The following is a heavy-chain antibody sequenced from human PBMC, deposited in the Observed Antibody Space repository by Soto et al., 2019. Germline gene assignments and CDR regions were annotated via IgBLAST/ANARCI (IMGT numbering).Heavy chain of an antibody. D-gene: IGHD2-2*01. CDR1: GWPYRCYA. V-gene: IGHV3-23*01. CDR3: AKSASRAHYYAMDV. J-gene: IGHJ6*02. CDR2: VRASGGGT. Sequence: GSPGLSCAASGWPYRCYALHWVRQAPEKGLEWAAGVRASGGGTSYAASVMGRVTISSANSKDTLYLQIHTLRAEDTAVYYCAKSASRAHYYAMDVWGQGTTVTASS.